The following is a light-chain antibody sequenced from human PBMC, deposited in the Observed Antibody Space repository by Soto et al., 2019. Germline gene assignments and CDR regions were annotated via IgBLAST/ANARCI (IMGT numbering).Light chain of an antibody. CDR1: SSDIGAYNR. CDR3: SSYTSSNPLI. V-gene: IGLV2-18*02. Sequence: QSVLTQPPSVSGSPGQSVTISCTGTSSDIGAYNRVSWYQQHPGTAPKLMIYEVRERTSGVPDRFSGSKSGNTASLTISGLRAEDEADYYCSSYTSSNPLIFGGGTKVTVL. J-gene: IGLJ2*01. CDR2: EVR.